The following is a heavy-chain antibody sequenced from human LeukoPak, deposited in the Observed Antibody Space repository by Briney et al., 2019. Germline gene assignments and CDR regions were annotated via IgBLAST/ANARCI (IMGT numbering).Heavy chain of an antibody. CDR1: GGSISSYS. D-gene: IGHD2-2*02. J-gene: IGHJ4*02. V-gene: IGHV4-59*01. CDR2: IYYSGST. Sequence: SETLSLTCPVSGGSISSYSWGWIRHPPGKGLEWIGYIYYSGSTNYNPSLKSRVTISVDTSKNQFSLKLSSVTAADTAVYYCARLYCSSTSCYNFDYWGQGTLVTVSS. CDR3: ARLYCSSTSCYNFDY.